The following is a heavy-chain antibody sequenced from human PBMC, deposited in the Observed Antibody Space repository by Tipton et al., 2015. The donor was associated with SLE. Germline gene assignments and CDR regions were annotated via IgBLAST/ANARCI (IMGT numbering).Heavy chain of an antibody. D-gene: IGHD3-10*01. CDR2: IYHSGST. CDR3: ARGVAGYYFYYYMDV. J-gene: IGHJ6*03. Sequence: TLSLTCAVSGYSISSGYYWGWIRQLPGKGLEWIGSIYHSGSTYYNPSLKSRVTISIGTSKNQLSLKLSSVTAADTAVYYCARGVAGYYFYYYMDVWGKGTSVTISS. CDR1: GYSISSGYY. V-gene: IGHV4-38-2*01.